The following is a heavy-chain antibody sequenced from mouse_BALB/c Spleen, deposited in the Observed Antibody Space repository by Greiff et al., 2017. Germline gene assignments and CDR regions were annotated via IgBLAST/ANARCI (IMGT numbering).Heavy chain of an antibody. J-gene: IGHJ3*01. CDR3: ARGGRWFAY. Sequence: VQLKQSGAELARPGASVKLSCKASGYTFTDYYINWVKQRTGQGLEWIGEIYPGSGNTYYNEKFKGKATLTADKSSSTAYMQLSSLTSEDSAVYFCARGGRWFAYWGQGTLVTVSA. CDR1: GYTFTDYY. V-gene: IGHV1-77*01. CDR2: IYPGSGNT.